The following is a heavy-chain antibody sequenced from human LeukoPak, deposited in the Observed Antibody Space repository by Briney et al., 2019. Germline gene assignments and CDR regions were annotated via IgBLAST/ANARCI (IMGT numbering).Heavy chain of an antibody. Sequence: PGGSLRLSCAASGFTFSSYAMSWVRQAPGKGLEWIGSIYHSGSTYYNPSLKSRVTISVDTSKNQFSLKLSSVTAADTAVYYCARGTQSVTSYAFDIWGQGTMVTVSS. CDR3: ARGTQSVTSYAFDI. J-gene: IGHJ3*02. CDR2: IYHSGST. CDR1: GFTFSSYA. D-gene: IGHD3-10*01. V-gene: IGHV4-38-2*01.